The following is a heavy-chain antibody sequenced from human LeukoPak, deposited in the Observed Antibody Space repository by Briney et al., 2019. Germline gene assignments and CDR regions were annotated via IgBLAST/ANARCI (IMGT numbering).Heavy chain of an antibody. V-gene: IGHV3-7*01. CDR3: ATTVADYPDDYFDY. CDR1: KFTFSNYW. Sequence: PGGSLRLSCAASKFTFSNYWMSWVRQAPGKGLERVAHTNQDGSNIYYVDSVRGRFTISRDNAKNSLYLQMNSLRAEDTAVYYCATTVADYPDDYFDYWGQGTLVTVSS. D-gene: IGHD6-19*01. CDR2: TNQDGSNI. J-gene: IGHJ4*02.